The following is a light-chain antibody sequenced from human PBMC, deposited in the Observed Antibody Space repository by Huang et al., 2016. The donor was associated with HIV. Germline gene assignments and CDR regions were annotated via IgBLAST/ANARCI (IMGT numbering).Light chain of an antibody. CDR3: QQYSTSMYS. J-gene: IGKJ2*01. V-gene: IGKV1-5*03. CDR2: KAS. CDR1: ESMGSW. Sequence: IQMTQSPSTLSASVGDRVTVTCRASESMGSWLAWYQQKPGKAPKLLIYKASTSTSDVPSRFSGSGSGTQFSLIISSLQPDDFATYYCQQYSTSMYSFGQGTKVEIK.